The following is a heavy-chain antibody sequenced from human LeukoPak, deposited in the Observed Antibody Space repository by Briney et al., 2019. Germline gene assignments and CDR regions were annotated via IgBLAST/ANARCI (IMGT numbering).Heavy chain of an antibody. Sequence: GESLKISCKGSGYSFPTYWIGWMRQMPGKGLEWMGIIYPGDSETRYSPSFQGQVTISADKSISTAYLQWSRLKASDTAMYYCARKSRADYWGQGTLVTVSS. CDR3: ARKSRADY. CDR2: IYPGDSET. J-gene: IGHJ4*02. CDR1: GYSFPTYW. V-gene: IGHV5-51*01.